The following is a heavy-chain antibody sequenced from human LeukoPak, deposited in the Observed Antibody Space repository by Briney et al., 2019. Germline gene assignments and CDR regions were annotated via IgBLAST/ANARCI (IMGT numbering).Heavy chain of an antibody. V-gene: IGHV3-33*01. CDR2: IWYDGSNK. J-gene: IGHJ4*02. CDR3: ARGDSGSYYFY. Sequence: GGSLRLSCAASGFTFSSYGMHWVRQAPGKGLEWVAVIWYDGSNKYYADSVKGRFTIYRDNSKNTLYLQMNSLRAEDTAVYYCARGDSGSYYFYWGQGTLVTVSS. D-gene: IGHD1-26*01. CDR1: GFTFSSYG.